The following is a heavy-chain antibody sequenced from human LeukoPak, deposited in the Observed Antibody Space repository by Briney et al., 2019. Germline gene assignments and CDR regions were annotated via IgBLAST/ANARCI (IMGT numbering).Heavy chain of an antibody. Sequence: GASVKVSCKASGYTFTSYGISWVRQAPGQGLEGMGGFDPEDGETIYAQRLQGRVTMNEDTSTDTAYVELSSLRSEDTAVYYCAFPTRRGFRELFYAFDIWGQGTMVTASS. CDR3: AFPTRRGFRELFYAFDI. CDR1: GYTFTSYG. J-gene: IGHJ3*02. V-gene: IGHV1-24*01. CDR2: FDPEDGET. D-gene: IGHD3-10*01.